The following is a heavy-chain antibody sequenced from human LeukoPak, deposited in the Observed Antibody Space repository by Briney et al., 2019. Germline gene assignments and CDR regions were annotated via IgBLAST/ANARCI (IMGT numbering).Heavy chain of an antibody. Sequence: ASVKVSCKASGYTFTGYYMHWVRQAPGQGLEWMGWINPNSGGTNYAQKFQGRVTMTRDTSISTAYMELSRLRSDDTAVYYCARVDIPGSYDSSGYLGFGAFDIWGQGTMVTVSS. CDR1: GYTFTGYY. V-gene: IGHV1-2*02. J-gene: IGHJ3*02. CDR2: INPNSGGT. D-gene: IGHD3-22*01. CDR3: ARVDIPGSYDSSGYLGFGAFDI.